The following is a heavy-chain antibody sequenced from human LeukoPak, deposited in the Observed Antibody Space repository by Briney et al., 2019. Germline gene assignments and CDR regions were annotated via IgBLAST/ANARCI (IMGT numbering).Heavy chain of an antibody. CDR3: ARDLHSFGTFDY. V-gene: IGHV4-59*12. CDR1: GGSISSYY. D-gene: IGHD5-18*01. J-gene: IGHJ4*02. Sequence: PSETLSLTCTVSGGSISSYYWSWIRQPPGKGLEWIGYVYYSGSTNYNPSLKSRVTISVDTSKNQFSLKLSSVTAADTAVYYCARDLHSFGTFDYWGQGTLVTVSS. CDR2: VYYSGST.